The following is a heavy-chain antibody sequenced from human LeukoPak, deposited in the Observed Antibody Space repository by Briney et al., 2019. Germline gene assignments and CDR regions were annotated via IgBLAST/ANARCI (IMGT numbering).Heavy chain of an antibody. V-gene: IGHV3-23*01. CDR2: ISGSGGTT. D-gene: IGHD3-22*01. CDR1: GITLSNYG. Sequence: GGSLRLSCAVSGITLSNYGMSWARQAPGKGLEWVAGISGSGGTTNYADSVKGRFTISRDNPKNTLYLQMNSLRAEDTAVYFCAKRGVVIRVILVGFHKEAYYFDSWGQGALVTVSS. CDR3: AKRGVVIRVILVGFHKEAYYFDS. J-gene: IGHJ4*02.